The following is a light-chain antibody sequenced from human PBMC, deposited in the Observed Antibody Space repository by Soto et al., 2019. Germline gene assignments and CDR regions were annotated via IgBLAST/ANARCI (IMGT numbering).Light chain of an antibody. CDR3: TACDERLIGQVV. Sequence: QSVLTQPPSASGTPGQRVTISCSGSSSNIGSNTVNWYQQLPGTAPNLLIYSNNQRPSGVPDRFSGSKYGTSASLDISGLQSEDEADYYCTACDERLIGQVVFGVGTNLTVL. V-gene: IGLV1-44*01. CDR2: SNN. CDR1: SSNIGSNT. J-gene: IGLJ2*01.